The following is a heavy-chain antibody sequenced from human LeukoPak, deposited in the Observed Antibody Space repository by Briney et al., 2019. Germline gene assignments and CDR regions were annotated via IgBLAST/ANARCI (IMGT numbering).Heavy chain of an antibody. CDR2: ISFDGTNK. D-gene: IGHD4-17*01. CDR3: ATDYGDYEPIDY. J-gene: IGHJ4*02. V-gene: IGHV3-30*04. Sequence: PGRSLRLSCTASGVTLSNYAMHWVRRPPGRGLEWVEVISFDGTNKYYGDSVEGRFSVSRDNSKNTLYLQMNSLRPDDTAMYYCATDYGDYEPIDYWGQGTLVTVSS. CDR1: GVTLSNYA.